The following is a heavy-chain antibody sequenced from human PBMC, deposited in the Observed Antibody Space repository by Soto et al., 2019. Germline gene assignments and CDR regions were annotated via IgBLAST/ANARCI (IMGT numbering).Heavy chain of an antibody. V-gene: IGHV1-18*01. CDR2: ISAYNGLT. CDR3: ARTTTVSTFVDF. Sequence: GASVKVSCKASGYTFTSYGISWVRQAPGQGLEWMGWISAYNGLTIYAQKLQGRVTMTTDTSTSTAYMELTSLRSDDTAVYYCARTTTVSTFVDFWGQGTLVTVSS. CDR1: GYTFTSYG. J-gene: IGHJ4*02. D-gene: IGHD3-16*01.